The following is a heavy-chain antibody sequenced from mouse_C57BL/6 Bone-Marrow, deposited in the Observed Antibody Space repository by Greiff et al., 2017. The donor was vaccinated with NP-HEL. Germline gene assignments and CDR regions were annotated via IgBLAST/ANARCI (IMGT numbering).Heavy chain of an antibody. Sequence: VQLQQSGAELARPGASVKLSCKASGYTFTSYGISWVKQRTGQGLEWIGEIYPRSGNTYYNEKFKGKATLTADKSSSTAYMELRSLTSEASSVYFCAREYYGSSYWYFDVWGTGTTVTVSS. CDR2: IYPRSGNT. D-gene: IGHD1-1*01. J-gene: IGHJ1*03. CDR1: GYTFTSYG. V-gene: IGHV1-81*01. CDR3: AREYYGSSYWYFDV.